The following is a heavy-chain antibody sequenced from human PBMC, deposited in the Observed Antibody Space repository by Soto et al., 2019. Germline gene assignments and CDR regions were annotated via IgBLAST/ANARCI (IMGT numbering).Heavy chain of an antibody. CDR1: GFTFSSYG. D-gene: IGHD2-15*01. Sequence: GGSLRLSCAASGFTFSSYGMHWVRQAPGKGLEWVAVISYDGSNKYYADSVKGRFTISRDNSKNTLYLQMNSLRAEDTAVYYCAKIAQGSGGTQDYWGQGTLVTVSS. V-gene: IGHV3-30*18. CDR3: AKIAQGSGGTQDY. J-gene: IGHJ4*02. CDR2: ISYDGSNK.